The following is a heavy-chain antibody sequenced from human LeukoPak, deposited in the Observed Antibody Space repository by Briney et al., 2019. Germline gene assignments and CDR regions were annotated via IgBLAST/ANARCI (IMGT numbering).Heavy chain of an antibody. V-gene: IGHV1-46*01. CDR2: INPSGGST. Sequence: GASVTVSCKASGYTFTSYGISWVRQAPGQGLEWMGIINPSGGSTSYAQKFQGRVTMTRDMSTSTVYMELSSLRSEDTAVYYCARGGWELPTSFDYWGQGTLVTVSS. CDR3: ARGGWELPTSFDY. CDR1: GYTFTSYG. D-gene: IGHD1-26*01. J-gene: IGHJ4*02.